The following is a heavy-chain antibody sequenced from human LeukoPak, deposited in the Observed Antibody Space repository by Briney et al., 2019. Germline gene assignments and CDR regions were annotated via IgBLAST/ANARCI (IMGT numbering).Heavy chain of an antibody. D-gene: IGHD4-23*01. CDR3: ASYGGNSVFDC. CDR2: ISYDGSNK. J-gene: IGHJ4*02. V-gene: IGHV3-30*04. CDR1: GFTFSSYA. Sequence: GGSLRLSCAASGFTFSSYAMHWVRQAPGKGLEWVAVISYDGSNKYYADSVKGRFTISRDNSKNTLYLQMNSLRAEDTAVYYCASYGGNSVFDCWGQGTLVTVSS.